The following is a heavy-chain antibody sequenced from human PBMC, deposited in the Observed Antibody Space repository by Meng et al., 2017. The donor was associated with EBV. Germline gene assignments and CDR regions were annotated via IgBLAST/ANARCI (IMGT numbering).Heavy chain of an antibody. V-gene: IGHV1-2*06. Sequence: QVQLVQSGAGVKKPGASVKVSCKASGYTFTGYYMHWVRQAPGQGLEWMGRINPNSGGTNYAQKFPGRVTMTRDTTISTAYMELSRLRSDDTAVYYCARVGIAVAGTGDYWGQGTWSPSPQ. J-gene: IGHJ4*02. D-gene: IGHD6-19*01. CDR1: GYTFTGYY. CDR3: ARVGIAVAGTGDY. CDR2: INPNSGGT.